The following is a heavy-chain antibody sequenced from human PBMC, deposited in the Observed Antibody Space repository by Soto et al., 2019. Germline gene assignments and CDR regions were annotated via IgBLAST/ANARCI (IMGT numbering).Heavy chain of an antibody. J-gene: IGHJ4*02. CDR2: IYWDDDQ. D-gene: IGHD3-16*01. Sequence: QITLKESGPTLVKPTQTLTLTCTFSGFSLSTSGVAVGWIRQPPGKALEWLALIYWDDDQRYSPSLRSRLTSPKYTTKNHVVLTMTNMDPLATGTYYCAHRINTYFDYWGQGTLVTVSS. V-gene: IGHV2-5*02. CDR3: AHRINTYFDY. CDR1: GFSLSTSGVA.